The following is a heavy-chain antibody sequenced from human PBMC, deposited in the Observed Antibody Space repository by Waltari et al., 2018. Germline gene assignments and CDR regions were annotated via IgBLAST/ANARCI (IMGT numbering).Heavy chain of an antibody. Sequence: EVQLVESGGGLVQPGRSLRLSCAASGFTFDDYAMHWVRQAPGKGLEWVSGISWKRGSIGYADSGKGRFTISRDNAKNSLYLQMNSLRAEDTALYYCAKDGIAAAEYYYYGMDVWGQGTTVTVSS. CDR3: AKDGIAAAEYYYYGMDV. D-gene: IGHD6-13*01. J-gene: IGHJ6*02. V-gene: IGHV3-9*01. CDR1: GFTFDDYA. CDR2: ISWKRGSI.